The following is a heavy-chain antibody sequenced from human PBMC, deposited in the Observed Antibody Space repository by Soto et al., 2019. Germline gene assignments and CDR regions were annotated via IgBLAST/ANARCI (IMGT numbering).Heavy chain of an antibody. Sequence: SSETLSLTCTVSGGSISSYYWSWIRQPPGKGLEWIGYIYYSGSTNYNPSLKSRVTISVDTSKNQFSLKLSSVTAADTAVYYCAREYSSSSGYYYYYGMDVWGQGTTVTVSS. J-gene: IGHJ6*02. D-gene: IGHD6-6*01. V-gene: IGHV4-59*01. CDR3: AREYSSSSGYYYYYGMDV. CDR1: GGSISSYY. CDR2: IYYSGST.